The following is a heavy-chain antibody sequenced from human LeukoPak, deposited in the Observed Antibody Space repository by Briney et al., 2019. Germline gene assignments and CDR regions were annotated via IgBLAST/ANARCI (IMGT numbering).Heavy chain of an antibody. CDR2: INNDGSSA. D-gene: IGHD3-10*01. Sequence: GGSLKLSCAASGFIFSSDAMNWVRLAPGKGLVWVSRINNDGSSASYVDSVKGRFTISRDNAKNTLFLQMNSLRAEDTAVYYCARRGTSHGMDVWGQGTTVIVSS. CDR3: ARRGTSHGMDV. V-gene: IGHV3-74*01. J-gene: IGHJ6*02. CDR1: GFIFSSDA.